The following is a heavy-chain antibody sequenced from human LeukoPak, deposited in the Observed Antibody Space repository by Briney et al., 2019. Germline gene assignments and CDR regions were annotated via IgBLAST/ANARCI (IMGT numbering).Heavy chain of an antibody. CDR2: INNDGSST. J-gene: IGHJ4*02. CDR3: ARDLDYGDYVPFDY. CDR1: GFTFSSYW. V-gene: IGHV3-74*01. Sequence: GGSLRPSCAASGFTFSSYWMHWVRQAPGKGLVWVSRINNDGSSTTYADSVKGRFTISRDNAKNTLYLQMNSLRAEDTAVYYCARDLDYGDYVPFDYWGQGTLVTVSS. D-gene: IGHD4-17*01.